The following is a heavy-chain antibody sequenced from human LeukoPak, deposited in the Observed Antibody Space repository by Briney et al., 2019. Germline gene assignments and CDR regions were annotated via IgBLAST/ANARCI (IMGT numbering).Heavy chain of an antibody. CDR1: GYTFTGYY. D-gene: IGHD6-13*01. CDR3: AREELIAAAGTEDY. V-gene: IGHV1-18*04. Sequence: ASVKVSCKASGYTFTGYYMHWVRQAPGQGLEWMGWISAYNGNTNYAQKLQGRVTMTTDTSTSTAYMELRSLRSDDTAVYYCAREELIAAAGTEDYWGQGTLVTVSS. CDR2: ISAYNGNT. J-gene: IGHJ4*02.